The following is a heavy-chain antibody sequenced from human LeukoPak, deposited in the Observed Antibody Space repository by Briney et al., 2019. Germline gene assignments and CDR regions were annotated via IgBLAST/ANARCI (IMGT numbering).Heavy chain of an antibody. CDR3: AKDVCTSPRCLLYFDS. D-gene: IGHD2-8*01. Sequence: GGSLRLSCTTSGFAFSNYATNWVRQAPGEGPEWVSGISGFNTYYADSVKGRFTISRDNSKNVLYLQMDHLRAEDTAVYSCAKDVCTSPRCLLYFDSWGQGTLVTVSS. V-gene: IGHV3-23*01. CDR1: GFAFSNYA. CDR2: ISGFNT. J-gene: IGHJ4*02.